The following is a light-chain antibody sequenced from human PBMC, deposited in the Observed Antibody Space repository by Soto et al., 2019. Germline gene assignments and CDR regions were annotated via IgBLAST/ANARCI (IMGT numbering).Light chain of an antibody. V-gene: IGLV3-1*01. CDR2: QDS. Sequence: SSELTQPPSVSVSPGQTASITCSGGKLGDKYACWYQQKPGQSPVLVIYQDSKRPSGIPERFSGSNSGNTATLTISGTQAMDEADYYCQAWDSSTIFGTGTKVTVL. CDR1: KLGDKY. CDR3: QAWDSSTI. J-gene: IGLJ1*01.